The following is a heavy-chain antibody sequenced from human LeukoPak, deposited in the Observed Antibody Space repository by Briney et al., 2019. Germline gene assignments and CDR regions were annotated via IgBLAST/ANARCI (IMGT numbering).Heavy chain of an antibody. CDR1: GGSISSGGYS. J-gene: IGHJ4*02. CDR3: ARSSGSYYNPFDY. V-gene: IGHV4-30-2*01. CDR2: IYHSGST. D-gene: IGHD3-10*01. Sequence: PSETLSLTCAVSGGSISSGGYSWSWIRQPPGQGLEWIGYIYHSGSTYYNPSLKSRVTISVDRSKNQFSLKLSSVTAADTAVYYCARSSGSYYNPFDYWGQGTLVTVSS.